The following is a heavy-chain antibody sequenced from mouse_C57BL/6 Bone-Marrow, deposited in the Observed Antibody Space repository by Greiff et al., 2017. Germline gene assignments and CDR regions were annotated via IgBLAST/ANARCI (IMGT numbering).Heavy chain of an antibody. Sequence: VQLQQSWAELVRPGASVKLSCTASGFNIKDDWMHWVKQRPEQGLEWIGWIDPENGDTEYASQFQGKATMTADTSSNTAYMQLSSLTSEDTAVYYFTTLLSWVTYWGQGALVTVSA. J-gene: IGHJ3*01. CDR2: IDPENGDT. CDR3: TTLLSWVTY. V-gene: IGHV14-4*01. CDR1: GFNIKDDW.